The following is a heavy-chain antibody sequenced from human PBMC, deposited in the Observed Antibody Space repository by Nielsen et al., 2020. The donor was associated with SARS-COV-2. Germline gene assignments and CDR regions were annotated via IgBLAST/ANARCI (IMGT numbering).Heavy chain of an antibody. J-gene: IGHJ4*02. Sequence: SVQVSCKASGGTFSSYAISWVRQAPGQGLEWMGGIIPIFGTANYAQKFQGRVTITADESTSTAYMELSSLRSEDTAVYYCAREFGSGVAGAYWGQGTLVTVSS. V-gene: IGHV1-69*13. D-gene: IGHD3-3*01. CDR1: GGTFSSYA. CDR3: AREFGSGVAGAY. CDR2: IIPIFGTA.